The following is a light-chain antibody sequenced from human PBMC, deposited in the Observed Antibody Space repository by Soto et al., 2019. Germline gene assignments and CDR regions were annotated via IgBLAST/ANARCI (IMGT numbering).Light chain of an antibody. Sequence: DIQMTQSPSTLSASVGDRVTITCRASQSISSWLAWYQQKSGKAPKLLIYKASSLESGVPSMFSGSGSGTEFTLTISSLQPDDFATYYCQQYNDYPLTFGGGTRVEIK. CDR3: QQYNDYPLT. CDR2: KAS. CDR1: QSISSW. V-gene: IGKV1-5*03. J-gene: IGKJ4*01.